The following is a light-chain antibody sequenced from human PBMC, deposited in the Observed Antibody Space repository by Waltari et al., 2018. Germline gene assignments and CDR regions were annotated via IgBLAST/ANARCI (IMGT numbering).Light chain of an antibody. V-gene: IGLV2-8*01. CDR1: STDGVDYDY. CDR2: EVT. CDR3: SSSAGTNNKHVV. Sequence: QSALTQPPSASGSPGQSVTISCTGTSTDGVDYDYFSLYQQHPGKAPKHMIYEVTRRPSGVPDRFSGSKSGNTASLTVSGLLADDEADYYCSSSAGTNNKHVVFGGGTKLTVL. J-gene: IGLJ3*02.